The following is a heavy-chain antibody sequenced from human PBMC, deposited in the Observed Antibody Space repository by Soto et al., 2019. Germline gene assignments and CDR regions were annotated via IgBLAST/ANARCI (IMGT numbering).Heavy chain of an antibody. V-gene: IGHV1-69*06. J-gene: IGHJ5*02. CDR2: IIPNDGTA. CDR3: VKGGGNNYLDWFGP. CDR1: GGTFSSYA. Sequence: SVKVSCKASGGTFSSYAISWVRQAPGQGLEWMGGIIPNDGTANYAQKLQGRVTMTEDKSTNTAYMELSSLRAEDTVVYYCVKGGGNNYLDWFGPWGRGTLVTVSS. D-gene: IGHD5-12*01.